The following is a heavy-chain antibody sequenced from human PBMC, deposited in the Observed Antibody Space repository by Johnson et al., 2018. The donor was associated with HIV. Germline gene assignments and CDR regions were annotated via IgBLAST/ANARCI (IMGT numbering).Heavy chain of an antibody. CDR1: GFTFSSYG. CDR2: LRYAGSNK. CDR3: AKGGLDCSSTSCPHVGPGIAAASVDAFDI. V-gene: IGHV3-30*02. D-gene: IGHD2-2*01. J-gene: IGHJ3*02. Sequence: QMQLVESGGGVVQPGGSLRPSCAASGFTFSSYGMHSVRQAPGPGLAWVAFLRYAGSNKYYADSVTGRFTISRAHSKNPLYLHMNSLRAEDTAVYYCAKGGLDCSSTSCPHVGPGIAAASVDAFDIWGQGTMVTVSS.